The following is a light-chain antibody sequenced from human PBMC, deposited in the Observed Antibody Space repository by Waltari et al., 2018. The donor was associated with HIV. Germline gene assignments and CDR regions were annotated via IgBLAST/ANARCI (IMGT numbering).Light chain of an antibody. CDR3: CSYAGAYTYV. CDR2: EVD. Sequence: QSALTQPRSVSASPGQSVTISCTATSRDIGYFDYVSWYQQYPGKAPKIIIYEVDQRPSGVPDRFTGSKSGITASLTISGLQGEDEADYYCCSYAGAYTYVFGTGTKVNVL. CDR1: SRDIGYFDY. V-gene: IGLV2-11*01. J-gene: IGLJ1*01.